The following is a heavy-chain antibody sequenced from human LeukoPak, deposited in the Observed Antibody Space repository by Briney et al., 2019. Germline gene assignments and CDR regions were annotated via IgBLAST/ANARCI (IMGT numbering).Heavy chain of an antibody. CDR3: ARDLGIAVAKTISARFDP. Sequence: SETLSLSCTVSGGSISSSSYYWGWIRQPPGKGLGWIGSIYYSGSTYYNPSLKSRVTISVDTSKNQFSLKLSSLTAADTAVYYCARDLGIAVAKTISARFDPWGQGTLVTVSS. J-gene: IGHJ5*02. CDR2: IYYSGST. CDR1: GGSISSSSYY. D-gene: IGHD6-19*01. V-gene: IGHV4-39*01.